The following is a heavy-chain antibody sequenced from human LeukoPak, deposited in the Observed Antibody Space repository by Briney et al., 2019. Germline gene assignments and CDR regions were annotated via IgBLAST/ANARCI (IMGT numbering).Heavy chain of an antibody. CDR3: ARECPTTVTPGGIDH. V-gene: IGHV4-34*01. J-gene: IGHJ4*02. D-gene: IGHD4-17*01. CDR2: INHSGST. Sequence: PSETLSRTCAVYGGSFSGYYWSWIRQPPGKGLEWIGEINHSGSTNYNPSLKSRVTISVDTSKNQFSLKLSSVTAADTAVYYCARECPTTVTPGGIDHWGQGTLVTVSS. CDR1: GGSFSGYY.